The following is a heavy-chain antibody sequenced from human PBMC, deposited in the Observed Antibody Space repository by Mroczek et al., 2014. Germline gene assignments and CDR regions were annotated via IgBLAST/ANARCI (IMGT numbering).Heavy chain of an antibody. Sequence: QVQLQESGPGLVKPSETLSLTCTVSGGSISSYYWSWIRQPPGKGLEWIGYIYYSGSTNYNPSLKSRVTISVDTSKNQFSLKLSSVTAADTAVYYCARDRVVVVPAANYYYYGMDVWGQGTTVTVSS. D-gene: IGHD2-2*01. CDR3: ARDRVVVVPAANYYYYGMDV. J-gene: IGHJ6*02. V-gene: IGHV4-59*01. CDR2: IYYSGST. CDR1: GGSISSYY.